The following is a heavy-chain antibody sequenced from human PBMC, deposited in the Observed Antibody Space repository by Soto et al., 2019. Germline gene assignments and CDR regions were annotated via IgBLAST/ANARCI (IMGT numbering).Heavy chain of an antibody. CDR1: GGSISSYY. D-gene: IGHD2-2*01. V-gene: IGHV4-59*01. CDR3: ARVRGVKSADTVVVPAAIPYYYYYYMDV. Sequence: SETLSLTCTVSGGSISSYYWSWIRQPPGKGLEWIGYIYYSGSTNYNPSLKSRVTISVDTSKNQLSLKRSSVTAADTAGDDFARVRGVKSADTVVVPAAIPYYYYYYMDVWGKGTTVTVSS. CDR2: IYYSGST. J-gene: IGHJ6*03.